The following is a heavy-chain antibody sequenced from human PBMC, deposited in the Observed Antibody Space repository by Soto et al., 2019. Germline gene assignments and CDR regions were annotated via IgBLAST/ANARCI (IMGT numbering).Heavy chain of an antibody. Sequence: QVQLQESGPGLVKPSQTLSLTCTVSGGSISSGDYYWSLIRQPPGKGLEWVGYIHYSGSTYYNPSLKSRVTLSVDTSKNQFSLKLSSVTAADTAVYYCARAGLEWSYNWFDPWGQGTLVTVSS. J-gene: IGHJ5*02. V-gene: IGHV4-30-4*01. CDR3: ARAGLEWSYNWFDP. CDR1: GGSISSGDYY. CDR2: IHYSGST. D-gene: IGHD3-3*01.